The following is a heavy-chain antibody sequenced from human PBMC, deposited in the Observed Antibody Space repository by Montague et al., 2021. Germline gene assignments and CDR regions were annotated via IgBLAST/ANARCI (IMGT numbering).Heavy chain of an antibody. CDR3: DASDF. V-gene: IGHV3-23*01. J-gene: IGHJ4*02. CDR2: ITATGGRT. CDR1: GFTFSAFV. Sequence: SLRLSCAASGFTFSAFVMSWARQAPGKGLEWVSTITATGGRTFHADSVRGRFTISRDNSKNMLYLEMNSLRAEDTATYYCDASDFWGRGVLVTVSP.